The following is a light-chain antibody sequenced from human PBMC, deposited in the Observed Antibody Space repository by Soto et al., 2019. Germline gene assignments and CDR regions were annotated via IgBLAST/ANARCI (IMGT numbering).Light chain of an antibody. CDR3: QQYGSSVFT. CDR2: GAS. V-gene: IGKV3-20*01. Sequence: EIVLTQSPGTLSLSPGERATLSCRASQSVTNNYLSWYQQKPGQPPRLLIYGASTRATGIPDRFSGSGSGTDFTLTISRLEPEDFAVYYCQQYGSSVFTFGPGTKVDIK. CDR1: QSVTNNY. J-gene: IGKJ3*01.